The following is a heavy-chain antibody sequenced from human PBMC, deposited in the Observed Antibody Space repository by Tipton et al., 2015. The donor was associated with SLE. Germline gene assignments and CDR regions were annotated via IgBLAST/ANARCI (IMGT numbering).Heavy chain of an antibody. Sequence: SLRLSCAASGFTFSSYAMHWVRQAPGKGLEWVAVISYDGSNKYYADSVKGRFTISRDNSKNTLHLQMNSLRAEDTAVYYCARGAPRVRGVSDYWGQGTLVTVSS. J-gene: IGHJ4*02. V-gene: IGHV3-30-3*01. CDR3: ARGAPRVRGVSDY. CDR1: GFTFSSYA. CDR2: ISYDGSNK. D-gene: IGHD3-10*01.